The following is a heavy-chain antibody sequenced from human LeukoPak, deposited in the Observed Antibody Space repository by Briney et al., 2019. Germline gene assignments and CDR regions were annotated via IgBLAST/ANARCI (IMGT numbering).Heavy chain of an antibody. CDR1: GFTFSSYG. CDR3: AKVVWFGELIPTRHPYYFDY. D-gene: IGHD3-10*01. CDR2: IRYDGSNK. V-gene: IGHV3-30*02. Sequence: PGGSLRLSCAASGFTFSSYGMHWVRQAPGKGLEWVAFIRYDGSNKYYADSVKGRFTISRDNSRNTLYLQVNSLRAEDTAVYYCAKVVWFGELIPTRHPYYFDYWGQGTLVTVSS. J-gene: IGHJ4*02.